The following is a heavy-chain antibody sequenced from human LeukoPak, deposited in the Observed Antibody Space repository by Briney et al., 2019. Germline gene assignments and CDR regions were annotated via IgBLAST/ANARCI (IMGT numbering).Heavy chain of an antibody. CDR3: PYYFDY. Sequence: GGSLRLSCAASGFTFSSYWMSWVRQAPGKGLEWVANIKKDGSEKYYVDSVKGRFTISRDISKNTLYYCAKDRVFELWFEEASPYYFDYWGQGTLVTVSS. J-gene: IGHJ4*02. CDR2: IKKDGSEK. CDR1: GFTFSSYW. V-gene: IGHV3-7*01. D-gene: IGHD3-10*01.